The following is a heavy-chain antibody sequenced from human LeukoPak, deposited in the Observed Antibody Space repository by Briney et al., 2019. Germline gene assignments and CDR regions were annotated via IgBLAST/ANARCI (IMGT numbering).Heavy chain of an antibody. CDR2: IISSSTTI. D-gene: IGHD6-13*01. J-gene: IGHJ4*02. CDR3: ARDLGAISWPVFDY. Sequence: RGSLRLSCAASGFTFSRSSMNWVRQAPRKGLGWVSLIISSSTTIYYADSVKGRFTISRDNAKDSLYLQMNSLRDEDTAVYYCARDLGAISWPVFDYWGQGTLVTVSS. CDR1: GFTFSRSS. V-gene: IGHV3-48*02.